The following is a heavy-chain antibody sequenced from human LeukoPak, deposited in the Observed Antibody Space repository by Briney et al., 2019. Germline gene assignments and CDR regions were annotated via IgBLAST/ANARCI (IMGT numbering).Heavy chain of an antibody. Sequence: GGSLRLSCAASGFTVSSTHMVWVRQAPGKGLEWVSVIYTGGNSYYADSVKGRFTISRDNSKNTLYLQMNSLRAEDTAVYYCARDTIAALDYWGQGTLVTVSS. CDR3: ARDTIAALDY. J-gene: IGHJ4*02. D-gene: IGHD6-6*01. V-gene: IGHV3-53*05. CDR2: IYTGGNS. CDR1: GFTVSSTH.